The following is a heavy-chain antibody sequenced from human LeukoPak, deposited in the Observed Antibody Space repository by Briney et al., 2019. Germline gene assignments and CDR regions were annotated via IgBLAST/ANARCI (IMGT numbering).Heavy chain of an antibody. D-gene: IGHD5-12*01. Sequence: ASETLSLTCTVSGGSISSGDYYWSWIRQPPGKGLEWIGYIYYSGSTYYNPSLKGRVTISVDTSKNQFSLELSSVTAADTAVYYCARGGGYTPYYFDYWGQGTLVTVSS. CDR3: ARGGGYTPYYFDY. V-gene: IGHV4-30-4*01. CDR2: IYYSGST. CDR1: GGSISSGDYY. J-gene: IGHJ4*02.